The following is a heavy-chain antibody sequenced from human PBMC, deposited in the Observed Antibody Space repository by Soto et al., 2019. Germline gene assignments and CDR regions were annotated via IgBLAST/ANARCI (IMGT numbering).Heavy chain of an antibody. Sequence: EVQLLESGGGLVQPGGSLRLSCAASGFTFSSYAMSWVRQAPGKGLEWVSGIGRSGGDTYYADSVMGRFSISRDNSKDTLFLQINSLRAEDTAMYFCAKALGCSISATCSYFDYWGQGTLVTVSS. J-gene: IGHJ4*02. V-gene: IGHV3-23*01. CDR2: IGRSGGDT. CDR3: AKALGCSISATCSYFDY. D-gene: IGHD2-2*01. CDR1: GFTFSSYA.